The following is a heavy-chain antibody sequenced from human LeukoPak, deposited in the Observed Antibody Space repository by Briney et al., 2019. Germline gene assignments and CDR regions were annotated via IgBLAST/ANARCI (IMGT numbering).Heavy chain of an antibody. CDR1: GYTFTIYG. Sequence: GASVTVSCKASGYTFTIYGISWVRQAPGQGLEWMGWISAYNGNTNYAQKLQGRVTMTTDTSTSTAYMELRSLRSDDTAVYYCARDGEILAYCGGDCYYGYWGQGTLVTVSS. V-gene: IGHV1-18*01. CDR2: ISAYNGNT. CDR3: ARDGEILAYCGGDCYYGY. D-gene: IGHD2-21*02. J-gene: IGHJ4*02.